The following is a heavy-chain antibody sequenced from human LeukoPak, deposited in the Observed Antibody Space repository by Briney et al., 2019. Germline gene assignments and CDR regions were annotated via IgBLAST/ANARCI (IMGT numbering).Heavy chain of an antibody. CDR3: ARASRYYDILTGYYRSYYYYGMDV. J-gene: IGHJ6*04. CDR2: IIPIFGTA. V-gene: IGHV1-69*13. CDR1: GGTFSSYA. Sequence: SVKVSCKASGGTFSSYAISWVRQAPGQGLEWMGGIIPIFGTANYAQKFQGRVTITADEYTSKAYMELSSLRSEDTAVYYCARASRYYDILTGYYRSYYYYGMDVWGKGTTVTVSS. D-gene: IGHD3-9*01.